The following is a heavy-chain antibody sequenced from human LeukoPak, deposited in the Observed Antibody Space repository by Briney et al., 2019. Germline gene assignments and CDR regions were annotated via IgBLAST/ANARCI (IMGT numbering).Heavy chain of an antibody. V-gene: IGHV3-23*01. CDR2: ISGSGDTT. J-gene: IGHJ4*02. D-gene: IGHD6-25*01. CDR1: GFTFSSYA. Sequence: PGESLRLSCAASGFTFSSYAMTWVRQAPGKGLEWVSVISGSGDTTYYADSVKGRFTISRDNSKNTLYLQMNSLRAEDTAVYYCVRGPHIAATSHWGQGTLVTVSS. CDR3: VRGPHIAATSH.